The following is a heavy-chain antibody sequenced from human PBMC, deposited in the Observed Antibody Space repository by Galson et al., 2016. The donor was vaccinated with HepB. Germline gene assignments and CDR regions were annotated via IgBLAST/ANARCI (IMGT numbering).Heavy chain of an antibody. V-gene: IGHV1-69*13. Sequence: SVKVSCKASGGTFNTDTISWVRQAPGQGLEWMGGIIPLIGAANYAQKFQGRVTITADESTNTVYMELSSLRFEDTAVYYRARESSIVGCPGRTGYFYMDVWGEGSTVTVSS. CDR3: ARESSIVGCPGRTGYFYMDV. CDR1: GGTFNTDT. J-gene: IGHJ6*03. CDR2: IIPLIGAA. D-gene: IGHD2-8*02.